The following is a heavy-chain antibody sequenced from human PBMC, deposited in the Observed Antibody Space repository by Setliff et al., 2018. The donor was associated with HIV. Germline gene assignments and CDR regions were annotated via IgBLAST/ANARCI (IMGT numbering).Heavy chain of an antibody. J-gene: IGHJ3*02. D-gene: IGHD6-19*01. CDR2: ISAYNGNT. CDR3: ARDRLNVYSGGHAFDI. V-gene: IGHV1-18*01. CDR1: GYTFTSYG. Sequence: ASVKVSCKASGYTFTSYGISWVRQAPGQGLEWMGWISAYNGNTNYAQKLQGRVTMTTDTSTSTAYMEVRSLRSDDTAVYYCARDRLNVYSGGHAFDIWGQGTMVTVSS.